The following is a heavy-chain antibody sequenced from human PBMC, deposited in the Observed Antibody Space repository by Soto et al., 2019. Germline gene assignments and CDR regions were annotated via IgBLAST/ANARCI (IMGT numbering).Heavy chain of an antibody. J-gene: IGHJ4*02. D-gene: IGHD1-26*01. CDR2: IWYDGSNK. CDR3: ARDSGQGVYFDY. CDR1: GFTFSSYG. V-gene: IGHV3-33*01. Sequence: QVQLVESGGGVVQPGRSLRLSCAASGFTFSSYGMHWVRQAPGKGLEWVAVIWYDGSNKYYADSVKCRFTISRDNSKNTLYLQMNSLRAEDTAVYYCARDSGQGVYFDYWGQGTLVTVSS.